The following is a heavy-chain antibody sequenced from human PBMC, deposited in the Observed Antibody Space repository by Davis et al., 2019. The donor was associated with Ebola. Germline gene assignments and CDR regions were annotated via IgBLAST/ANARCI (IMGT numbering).Heavy chain of an antibody. Sequence: PGGSLRLSCAASGFTFSSYSMHWVRQAPGKGLEWVAVISSDGTNKYYADSVKGRFTISRDNSKNMLYLQMNSPRAEDTALYYCARDLTYGGQLGPGDYWGQGTLVTVSS. CDR2: ISSDGTNK. V-gene: IGHV3-30*04. CDR3: ARDLTYGGQLGPGDY. CDR1: GFTFSSYS. J-gene: IGHJ4*02. D-gene: IGHD2-8*01.